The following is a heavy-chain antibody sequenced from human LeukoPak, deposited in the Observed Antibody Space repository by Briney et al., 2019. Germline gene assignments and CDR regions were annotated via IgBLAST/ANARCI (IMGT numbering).Heavy chain of an antibody. D-gene: IGHD3-10*01. CDR2: ISGSGGST. J-gene: IGHJ4*02. CDR3: AKRSGSYFPAFYFDY. Sequence: GGSLRLSCAVSGFTFSSYAMSWVRQAPGKGLEWVSAISGSGGSTYYADSVKGRFTISRDNSKNTLYLQMNSLRAEDTAVYYCAKRSGSYFPAFYFDYWGQGTLVTVSS. V-gene: IGHV3-23*01. CDR1: GFTFSSYA.